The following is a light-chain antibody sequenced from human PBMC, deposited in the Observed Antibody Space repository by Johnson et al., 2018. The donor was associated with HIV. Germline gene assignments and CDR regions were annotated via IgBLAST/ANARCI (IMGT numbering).Light chain of an antibody. CDR2: DNN. J-gene: IGLJ1*01. Sequence: SVLTQPPSVSAAPGQKVTISCSGSSSNIGNNYVSWYQQLPGTAPKLLIYDNNQRPSGIPDRFSGSKSGTSATLGITGLQTGDEAEYYCGTWDTSLSDYYVFGTGTKVTVL. CDR3: GTWDTSLSDYYV. V-gene: IGLV1-51*01. CDR1: SSNIGNNY.